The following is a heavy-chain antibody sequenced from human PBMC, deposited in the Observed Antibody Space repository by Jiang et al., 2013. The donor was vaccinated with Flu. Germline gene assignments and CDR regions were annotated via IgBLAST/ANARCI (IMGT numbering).Heavy chain of an antibody. CDR1: GYTFDTYT. CDR2: IIPFLGMA. CDR3: TGRSGTPDSTTLTEPHWFDP. J-gene: IGHJ5*02. D-gene: IGHD2-2*01. Sequence: EVKKTGSSVKVSCEASGYTFDTYTVSWLRQAPGQGLEWMGGIIPFLGMAKYAQNFKDRVTITADRSRGTAYMEISSLRSDDTAVYYCTGRSGTPDSTTLTEPHWFDPWGQGTLVTVSA. V-gene: IGHV1-69*02.